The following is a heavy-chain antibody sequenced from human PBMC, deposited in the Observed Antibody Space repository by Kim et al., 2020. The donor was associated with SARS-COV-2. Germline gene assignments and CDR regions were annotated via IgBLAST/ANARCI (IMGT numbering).Heavy chain of an antibody. D-gene: IGHD6-13*01. CDR1: GGSFSGYY. Sequence: SETLSLTCAVYGGSFSGYYWSWIRQPPGKGLEWIGEINHSGSTNYNPSLKSRVTISVDTSKNQFSLKLSSVTAADTAVYYCARGRGGSSWYYFDYWGQGT. J-gene: IGHJ4*02. V-gene: IGHV4-34*01. CDR3: ARGRGGSSWYYFDY. CDR2: INHSGST.